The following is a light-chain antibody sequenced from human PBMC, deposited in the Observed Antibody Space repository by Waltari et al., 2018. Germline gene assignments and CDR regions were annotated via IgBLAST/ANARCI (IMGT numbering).Light chain of an antibody. CDR1: QSISSW. Sequence: DIQMTQSPSTLSASVGDRVTITCRASQSISSWLAWYQQKPGKAPKLLIYKASSLGSGVPSRFSGRGSGTEFTLTISSLQPDDFATYYCQQYNSYPYTFGQGTKLEIK. CDR3: QQYNSYPYT. CDR2: KAS. J-gene: IGKJ2*01. V-gene: IGKV1-5*03.